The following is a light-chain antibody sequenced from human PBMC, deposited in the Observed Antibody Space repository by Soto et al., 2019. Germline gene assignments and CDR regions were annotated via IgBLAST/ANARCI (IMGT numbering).Light chain of an antibody. V-gene: IGKV1-39*01. CDR1: QSISTY. Sequence: QMTQSPSSLSSSVGDRVTLTFLASQSISTYLNWYQQKPGKAPDLLIYTASNLESGVPSRFSGSGSGTDFTLTISSLQPEDFATYFCQQSYSRPRTFGQGTKVDIK. J-gene: IGKJ1*01. CDR2: TAS. CDR3: QQSYSRPRT.